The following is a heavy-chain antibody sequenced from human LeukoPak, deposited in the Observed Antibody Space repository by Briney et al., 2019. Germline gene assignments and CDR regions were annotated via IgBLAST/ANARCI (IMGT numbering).Heavy chain of an antibody. V-gene: IGHV4-59*01. D-gene: IGHD4-17*01. Sequence: SETLSLTCTVSGGSIINYYWGWIRQPPGKGLEWIGYIYHSGSTNYNPSLKSRVTISVDTSKNQFSLNLRSVTDADTAVYYCARITVTIGPDYWGQGTLVTVSS. J-gene: IGHJ4*02. CDR1: GGSIINYY. CDR2: IYHSGST. CDR3: ARITVTIGPDY.